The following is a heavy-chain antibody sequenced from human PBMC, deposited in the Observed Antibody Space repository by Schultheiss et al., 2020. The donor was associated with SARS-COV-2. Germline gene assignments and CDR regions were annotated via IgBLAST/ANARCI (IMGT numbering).Heavy chain of an antibody. V-gene: IGHV3-23*03. CDR2: LYSGGST. Sequence: GGSLRLSCAASGFTFSNYALSWVRQAPGKGLEWVSLLYSGGSTYYADSVKGRFTISRDNSKNTLSLQMNSLRAEDTALYYCAKSPQSGLMEYFDYWGRGTLVTVSS. D-gene: IGHD3-22*01. CDR3: AKSPQSGLMEYFDY. CDR1: GFTFSNYA. J-gene: IGHJ4*02.